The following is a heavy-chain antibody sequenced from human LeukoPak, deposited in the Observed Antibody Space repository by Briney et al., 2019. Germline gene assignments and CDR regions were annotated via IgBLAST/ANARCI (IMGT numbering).Heavy chain of an antibody. CDR3: AREQEGSGSYYDY. CDR1: GFTFSSYA. Sequence: PGGSLRLSCAASGFTFSSYAMHWVRQAPGKGLEWVAVISYDGSNKYYADSVKGRFTISRDNSKNTLYLQMNSLRAEDTAVYYCAREQEGSGSYYDYWGRGTLVTVSS. D-gene: IGHD3-10*01. CDR2: ISYDGSNK. V-gene: IGHV3-30*14. J-gene: IGHJ4*02.